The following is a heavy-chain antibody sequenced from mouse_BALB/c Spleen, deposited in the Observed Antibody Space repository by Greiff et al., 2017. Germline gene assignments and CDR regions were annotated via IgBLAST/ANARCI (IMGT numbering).Heavy chain of an antibody. CDR2: IRLKSNNYAT. CDR1: GFTFSNYW. J-gene: IGHJ4*01. D-gene: IGHD1-1*01. CDR3: TTYGSSSYYAMDY. V-gene: IGHV6-6*02. Sequence: EVMLVESGGGLVQPGGSMKLSCVASGFTFSNYWMNWVRQSPEKGLEWVAEIRLKSNNYATHYAESVKGRFTISRDDSKSSVYLQMNNLRAEDTGIYYCTTYGSSSYYAMDYWGQGTSVTVSS.